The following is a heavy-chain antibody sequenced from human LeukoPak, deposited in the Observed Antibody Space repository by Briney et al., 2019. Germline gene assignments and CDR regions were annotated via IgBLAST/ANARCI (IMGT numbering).Heavy chain of an antibody. CDR1: GGSISSSSYY. Sequence: NPSETLSLTCTVSGGSISSSSYYWGWIRQPPGKGLEWIGSIYYSGSTYYNPSLKSRVTISVDTSKNQFSLKLSSVTAADTAVYYCAREKVDLCWFDPWGQGTLVTVSS. D-gene: IGHD5-12*01. CDR3: AREKVDLCWFDP. CDR2: IYYSGST. J-gene: IGHJ5*02. V-gene: IGHV4-39*07.